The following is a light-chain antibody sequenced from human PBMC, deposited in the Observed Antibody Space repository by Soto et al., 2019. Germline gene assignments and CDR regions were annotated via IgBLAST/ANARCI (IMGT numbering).Light chain of an antibody. CDR1: QAIIRH. Sequence: DIQMTQSPSSLSASVGDRVTISCRASQAIIRHLNWYRQSPGKAPNLLIYGGSTLQSGVPSRFSGSGPGTDFTLTISSLQPEDFATYYCLKADTFPIAFGQGTRLEIK. CDR3: LKADTFPIA. V-gene: IGKV1-39*01. J-gene: IGKJ5*01. CDR2: GGS.